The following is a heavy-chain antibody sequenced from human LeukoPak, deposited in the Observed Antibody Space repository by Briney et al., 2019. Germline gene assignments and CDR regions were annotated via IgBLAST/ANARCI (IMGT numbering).Heavy chain of an antibody. Sequence: PSETLSLTCTVSGGSISSSSYYWGWIRQPPGKGLEWIGSIYYSGSTYYNPSLKSRVTISVDTSKNQFSLKLSSVTAADTAVYYCARGGYSGYRAPQGVYNWFDPWGQGTLVTVSS. D-gene: IGHD5-12*01. CDR3: ARGGYSGYRAPQGVYNWFDP. CDR1: GGSISSSSYY. J-gene: IGHJ5*01. V-gene: IGHV4-39*07. CDR2: IYYSGST.